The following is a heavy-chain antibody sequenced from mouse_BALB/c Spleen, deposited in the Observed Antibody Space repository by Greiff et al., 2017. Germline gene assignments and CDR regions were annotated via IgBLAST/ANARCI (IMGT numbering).Heavy chain of an antibody. CDR1: GYSITSGYY. CDR3: ARVDGNYPGAMDY. V-gene: IGHV3-6*02. J-gene: IGHJ4*01. D-gene: IGHD2-1*01. CDR2: ISYDGSN. Sequence: DVQLQESGPGLVKPSQSLSLTCSVTGYSITSGYYWNWIRQFPGNKLEWMGYISYDGSNNYNPSLKNRISITRDTSKNQFFLKLNSVTTEDTATYYCARVDGNYPGAMDYWGQGTSVTVSA.